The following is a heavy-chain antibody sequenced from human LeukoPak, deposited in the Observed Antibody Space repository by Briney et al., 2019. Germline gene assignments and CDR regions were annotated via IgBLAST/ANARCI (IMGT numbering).Heavy chain of an antibody. D-gene: IGHD1-20*01. J-gene: IGHJ4*02. CDR3: ARSLRLNWNGYYFDY. V-gene: IGHV3-53*01. Sequence: PGESLRLSCAASGVSNNDMSWVRQAPGKGLEWVSVIYSGGTAYYADSVKGRFTISRDNSKNTLYLQMNSLRVEDTAVYYCARSLRLNWNGYYFDYWGQGTLVTVSS. CDR2: IYSGGTA. CDR1: GVSNND.